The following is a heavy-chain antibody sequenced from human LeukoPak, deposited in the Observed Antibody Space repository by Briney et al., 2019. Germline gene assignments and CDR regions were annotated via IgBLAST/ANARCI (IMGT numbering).Heavy chain of an antibody. Sequence: ASVKVSCKASGYTFTSYGITWVRQAPGQGLEWMGWISAYNGNTNYAQKFQGRVTMTTDTSTSTAYMELRSLRSDDAAVYYCARASLWGRLSTNYYYYMDVWGKGTTVTVSS. CDR1: GYTFTSYG. D-gene: IGHD3-16*02. V-gene: IGHV1-18*01. CDR2: ISAYNGNT. J-gene: IGHJ6*03. CDR3: ARASLWGRLSTNYYYYMDV.